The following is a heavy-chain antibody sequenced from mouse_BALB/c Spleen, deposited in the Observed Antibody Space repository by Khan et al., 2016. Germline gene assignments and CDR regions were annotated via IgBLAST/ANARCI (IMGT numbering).Heavy chain of an antibody. D-gene: IGHD2-1*01. CDR2: ISYDGSN. Sequence: VQLKESGPGLVKPSQSLSLTCSVTGYSITSGYYWNWIRQFPGNKLEWMGYISYDGSNNYNPSLKNRISITRDTSKNQFFLKLNSVTNEDTATYYCARDGNYGFADWGQGTLVTVSA. J-gene: IGHJ3*01. CDR3: ARDGNYGFAD. CDR1: GYSITSGYY. V-gene: IGHV3-6*02.